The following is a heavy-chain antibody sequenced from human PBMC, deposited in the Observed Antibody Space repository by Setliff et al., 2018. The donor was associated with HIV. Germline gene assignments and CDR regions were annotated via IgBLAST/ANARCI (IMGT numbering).Heavy chain of an antibody. CDR1: GLRFDDFG. CDR3: AREGPTVTTRYFHY. CDR2: INWNGGST. J-gene: IGHJ1*01. Sequence: PGGSLRLSCAASGLRFDDFGMSWVRQAPGKGLEWVSGINWNGGSTNYADSVKGRFTISRDNAKNSLFLQMNSLRVEDTALYYCAREGPTVTTRYFHYWGQGTLVTVSS. D-gene: IGHD4-17*01. V-gene: IGHV3-20*04.